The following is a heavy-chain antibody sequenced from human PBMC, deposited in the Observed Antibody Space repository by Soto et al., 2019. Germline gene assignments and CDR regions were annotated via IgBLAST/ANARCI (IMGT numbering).Heavy chain of an antibody. D-gene: IGHD3-22*01. CDR2: INPNSGGT. J-gene: IGHJ4*02. Sequence: QVQLVQSGAEVKKPGASVKVSCKASGYTFTGYYMHWVRQAPGQGLEWMGWINPNSGGTNYAQKVQGRVTMTRDTSISTAYMELSRLRSDDTAVYYCALARGHDSSGYYSPFDYWGQGTLVTVSS. CDR1: GYTFTGYY. V-gene: IGHV1-2*02. CDR3: ALARGHDSSGYYSPFDY.